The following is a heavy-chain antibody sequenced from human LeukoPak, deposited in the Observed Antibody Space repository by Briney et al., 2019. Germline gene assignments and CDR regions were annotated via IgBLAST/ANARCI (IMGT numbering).Heavy chain of an antibody. J-gene: IGHJ4*02. CDR2: IKLDGSEK. Sequence: PGGSLRLSCVVSGFTFSKYWMTWFRQAPPEGLEWVANIKLDGSEKYYMHSVKDRVTISRDNAKNSLYLQMNSLRAEDTAVYYCAAYGIAVSAFDYWGQGTLVTVSS. V-gene: IGHV3-7*05. CDR3: AAYGIAVSAFDY. CDR1: GFTFSKYW. D-gene: IGHD6-19*01.